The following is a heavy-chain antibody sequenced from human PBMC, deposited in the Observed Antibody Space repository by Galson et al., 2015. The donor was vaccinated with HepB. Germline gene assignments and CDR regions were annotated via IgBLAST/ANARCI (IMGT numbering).Heavy chain of an antibody. Sequence: SVKVSCKASGYTFTSYAMHWVRQAPGQRLEWMGWINAGNGNTKYSQKFQGRVTITRDTSASTAYMELSSLRSEDTAVYYCARSPPRIAVAGHFQHWGQGTLVTVSS. CDR3: ARSPPRIAVAGHFQH. CDR2: INAGNGNT. V-gene: IGHV1-3*01. CDR1: GYTFTSYA. D-gene: IGHD6-19*01. J-gene: IGHJ1*01.